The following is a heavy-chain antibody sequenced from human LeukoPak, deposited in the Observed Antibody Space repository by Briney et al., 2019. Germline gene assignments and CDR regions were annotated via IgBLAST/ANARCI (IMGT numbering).Heavy chain of an antibody. V-gene: IGHV1-18*01. Sequence: ASVKVSCKASGGTFSSYAISWVRQAPGQGLEWMGWISAYNGNTNYAQKLQGRVTMTTDTSTSTAYMELRSLRSDDTAVYYCARDGRGYSGYGTFDYWGQGTLVTVSS. CDR1: GGTFSSYA. J-gene: IGHJ4*02. D-gene: IGHD5-12*01. CDR3: ARDGRGYSGYGTFDY. CDR2: ISAYNGNT.